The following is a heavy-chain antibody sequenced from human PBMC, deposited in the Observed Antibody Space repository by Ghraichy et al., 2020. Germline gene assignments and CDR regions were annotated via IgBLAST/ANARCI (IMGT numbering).Heavy chain of an antibody. D-gene: IGHD3-22*01. CDR3: ARDYDQSFDS. CDR2: TYYRTKWHN. J-gene: IGHJ4*02. Sequence: SCAISGDSVSTKYAAWNWIRQSPSRGLEWLGRTYYRTKWHNEYAVSVESRITINPDTSKNQFSLQLTSVTPEDTAVYYCARDYDQSFDSWGQGTLVTVSS. V-gene: IGHV6-1*01. CDR1: GDSVSTKYAA.